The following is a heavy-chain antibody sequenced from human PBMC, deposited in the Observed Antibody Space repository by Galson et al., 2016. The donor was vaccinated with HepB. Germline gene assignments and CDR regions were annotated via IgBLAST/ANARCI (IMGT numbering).Heavy chain of an antibody. V-gene: IGHV1-2*02. J-gene: IGHJ5*02. D-gene: IGHD3-9*01. CDR1: GYGFIGFY. Sequence: SVKVSCKASGYGFIGFYLNWVRQVPGQGLEWMGWINPDSGDTNYAQKFQGRVAMTRDTSISTAYMELSSLRSDDTAIYYCARDPLLLVVSVSNWLDPWGQGTLVTVSS. CDR2: INPDSGDT. CDR3: ARDPLLLVVSVSNWLDP.